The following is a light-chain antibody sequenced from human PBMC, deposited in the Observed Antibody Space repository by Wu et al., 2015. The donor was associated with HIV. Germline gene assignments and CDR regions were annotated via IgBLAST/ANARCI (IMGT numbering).Light chain of an antibody. CDR3: QQYNNWPLT. J-gene: IGKJ4*01. CDR1: QSVLIN. V-gene: IGKV3-15*01. CDR2: SAS. Sequence: EIVMTQSPATLSVSPGERATLSCRASQSVLINLAWYQQKPGQAPRLLIYSASTRATGIPARFSGSGSGTEFTLTISSLQSEDIALYYCQQYNNWPLTFGGGTKVEIK.